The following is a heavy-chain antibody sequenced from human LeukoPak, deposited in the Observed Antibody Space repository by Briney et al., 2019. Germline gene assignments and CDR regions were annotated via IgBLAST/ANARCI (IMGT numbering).Heavy chain of an antibody. Sequence: GGSLRLSCVVSEFTFAVSWVRQAPGKGLEWVSAISGSGGSTYYADSVKGRFTISRDNSKNTLYLQMNSLRAEDTAVYYCAKGKVNHDGALDIWGQGTLVTVSS. D-gene: IGHD2-21*01. J-gene: IGHJ3*02. CDR3: AKGKVNHDGALDI. CDR1: EFTFA. V-gene: IGHV3-23*01. CDR2: ISGSGGST.